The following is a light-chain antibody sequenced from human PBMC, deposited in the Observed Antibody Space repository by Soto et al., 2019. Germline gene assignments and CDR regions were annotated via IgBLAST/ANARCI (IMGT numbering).Light chain of an antibody. CDR1: QMVLSTSNSRNS. Sequence: DIVMTQSPDSLSVSLGERATINFNSSQMVLSTSNSRNSLAWYQQKPGQPPKVLIYWASTRESGVPDRFSGGGSGTDFTLTISSLQAEDVALYYCQQYYDTPRTFGQGTKVDIK. CDR3: QQYYDTPRT. V-gene: IGKV4-1*01. J-gene: IGKJ1*01. CDR2: WAS.